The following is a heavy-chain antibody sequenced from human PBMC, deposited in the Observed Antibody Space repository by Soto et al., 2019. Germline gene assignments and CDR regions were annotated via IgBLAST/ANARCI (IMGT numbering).Heavy chain of an antibody. CDR2: IYHSGST. J-gene: IGHJ3*02. V-gene: IGHV4-4*02. CDR1: GDSISSSNW. CDR3: ARVLGNDAFDI. Sequence: QVQLQESGPGLVKPSGTLSLTCAVSGDSISSSNWWSWVRQPPGKGLEWIGEIYHSGSTNYNPSLTSRFTISVDKSKNPFSLKLSSVTAADTAVYYCARVLGNDAFDIWGQGTMVTVSS. D-gene: IGHD3-3*02.